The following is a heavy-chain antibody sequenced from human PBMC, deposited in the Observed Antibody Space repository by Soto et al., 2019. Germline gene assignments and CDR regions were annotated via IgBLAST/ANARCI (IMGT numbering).Heavy chain of an antibody. D-gene: IGHD3-3*01. CDR1: GYPFTSYG. V-gene: IGHV1-18*03. CDR3: ARVMTTFGVISKGPDH. CDR2: ISTYNGNT. J-gene: IGHJ4*02. Sequence: QVQLVQSGAEVKRPGASVKVSCKASGYPFTSYGITWVRQAPGQGLEWMGWISTYNGNTNYVESLQGRVTMTTDTSTTTAYMEVRSLRSDDMAVYYCARVMTTFGVISKGPDHWGQGTLVTVSS.